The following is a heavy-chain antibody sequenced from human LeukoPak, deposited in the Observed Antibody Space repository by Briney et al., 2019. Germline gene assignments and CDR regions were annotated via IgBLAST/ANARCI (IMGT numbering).Heavy chain of an antibody. CDR3: ARKRSFYGDYESYYYMDV. V-gene: IGHV3-21*01. CDR1: GFTFSSYS. CDR2: ISSSSSYI. J-gene: IGHJ6*03. D-gene: IGHD4-17*01. Sequence: GGSLRLSCAASGFTFSSYSMNWVRQAPGKGLEWVSSISSSSSYIYYADSVKGRFTISRDNTKNSLYLQMNSLRAEDTAVYYCARKRSFYGDYESYYYMDVWGKGTTATVSS.